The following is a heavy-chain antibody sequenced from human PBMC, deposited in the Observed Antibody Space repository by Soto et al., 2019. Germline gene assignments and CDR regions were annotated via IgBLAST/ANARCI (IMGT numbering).Heavy chain of an antibody. V-gene: IGHV4-39*01. CDR1: GGSISSSSYY. D-gene: IGHD6-19*01. Sequence: SETLSLTCTVSGGSISSSSYYWGWIRQPPGKGLEWIGSIYYSGSTYYNPSLKSRVTISVDTSKNQFSLKLSSVTAADTAVYYCARLRYSSRWHGGYYYYGMDVWGQGTTVTVSS. CDR3: ARLRYSSRWHGGYYYYGMDV. CDR2: IYYSGST. J-gene: IGHJ6*02.